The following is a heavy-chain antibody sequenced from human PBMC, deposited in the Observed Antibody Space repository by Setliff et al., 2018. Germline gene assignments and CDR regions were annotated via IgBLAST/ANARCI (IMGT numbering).Heavy chain of an antibody. CDR1: GYTFTSYG. Sequence: VKVSCKASGYTFTSYGISWVRQAPGQGLEWRGWISAYNGNTNYAQKLQGRVTMTTDTSTSTAYMELRSLKSEDTAFYYCARSGYYGDDAFDIWGQGTMVTVSS. J-gene: IGHJ3*02. V-gene: IGHV1-18*01. CDR3: ARSGYYGDDAFDI. D-gene: IGHD4-17*01. CDR2: ISAYNGNT.